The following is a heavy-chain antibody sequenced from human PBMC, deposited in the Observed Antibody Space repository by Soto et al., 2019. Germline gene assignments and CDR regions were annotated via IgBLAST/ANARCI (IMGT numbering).Heavy chain of an antibody. J-gene: IGHJ6*02. D-gene: IGHD3-9*01. CDR2: ISGSGVTT. CDR1: GFTFSSYA. Sequence: EVQLLESGGGLIQPGGSLRLSCAASGFTFSSYAMTWVRQAPGKGLEWVSAISGSGVTTYYADAVKGRFTISRDNSKSTLYLQMSSLRDEDSAVYYCVKDWTGNTCPCMDVWGQGTTITVSS. CDR3: VKDWTGNTCPCMDV. V-gene: IGHV3-23*01.